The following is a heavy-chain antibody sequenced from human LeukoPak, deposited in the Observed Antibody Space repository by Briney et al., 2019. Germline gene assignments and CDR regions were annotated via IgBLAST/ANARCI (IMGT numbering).Heavy chain of an antibody. CDR1: GYTFTSYD. CDR2: MNPNSGNT. CDR3: ARASLRSRRYAFDI. V-gene: IGHV1-8*03. D-gene: IGHD1-26*01. Sequence: ASVKVSCKASGYTFTSYDINWVRQATGQGLEWMGWMNPNSGNTGYAQKFQGRVTITRNTSISTAYMELSSLRSEDTAVYYCARASLRSRRYAFDIWGQGTMVTVSS. J-gene: IGHJ3*02.